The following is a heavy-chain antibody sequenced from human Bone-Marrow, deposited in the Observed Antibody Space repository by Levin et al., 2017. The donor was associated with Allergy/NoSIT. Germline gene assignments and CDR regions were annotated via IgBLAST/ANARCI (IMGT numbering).Heavy chain of an antibody. J-gene: IGHJ4*02. D-gene: IGHD3-9*01. CDR3: ARTSLPDILTGFAT. CDR2: IYPSDSDT. Sequence: GESLKISCKCSGYSFTSYWIGWVRQTPGKGLEWMGNIYPSDSDTTYSPSFQGQVTISVDLSITTAYLQWSSLQASDTAMYYCARTSLPDILTGFATGGQGTLVTVSS. V-gene: IGHV5-51*01. CDR1: GYSFTSYW.